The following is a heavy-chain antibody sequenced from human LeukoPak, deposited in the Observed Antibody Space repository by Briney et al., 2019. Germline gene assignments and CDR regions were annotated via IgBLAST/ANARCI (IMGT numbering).Heavy chain of an antibody. CDR1: GYTFTSYY. V-gene: IGHV1-46*01. Sequence: ASVKVSCKASGYTFTSYYMHWVRQAPGQGLEWMGIINPSGGSTSYAQKFQGRVTMTRDMSTSTVYMELSSLRSEDSAVYYCARGHYDILTGYSFDYWGQGTLVTVSS. J-gene: IGHJ4*02. CDR2: INPSGGST. D-gene: IGHD3-9*01. CDR3: ARGHYDILTGYSFDY.